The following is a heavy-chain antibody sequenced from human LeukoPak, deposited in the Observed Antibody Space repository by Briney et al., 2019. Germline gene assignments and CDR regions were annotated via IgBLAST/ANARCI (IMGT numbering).Heavy chain of an antibody. V-gene: IGHV1-18*04. CDR3: ARAQGGITIFGVVRSSNFDY. D-gene: IGHD3-3*01. CDR1: GYTFTGYY. Sequence: ASVKVSCKASGYTFTGYYMHWVRQAPGQGLEWMGWISAYNGNTNYAQKLQGRVTMTTDTSTSTAYMELRSLRSDDTAVYYCARAQGGITIFGVVRSSNFDYWGQGTLVTVSS. J-gene: IGHJ4*02. CDR2: ISAYNGNT.